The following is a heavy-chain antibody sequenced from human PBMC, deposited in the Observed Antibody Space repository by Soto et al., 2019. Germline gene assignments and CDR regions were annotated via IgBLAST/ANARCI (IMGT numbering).Heavy chain of an antibody. CDR2: IYYSGST. CDR1: GGSISSSSYY. Sequence: LSETLSLTCTVSGGSISSSSYYWGWIRQPPGKGLEWIGSIYYSGSTYYNPSLKSRVTISVDTSKNQFSLKLSSVTAADTAVYYCARHGCLYCVFVLMVYAPPPLDILIKPFDYWGQGTLVTVSS. J-gene: IGHJ4*02. D-gene: IGHD2-8*01. CDR3: ARHGCLYCVFVLMVYAPPPLDILIKPFDY. V-gene: IGHV4-39*01.